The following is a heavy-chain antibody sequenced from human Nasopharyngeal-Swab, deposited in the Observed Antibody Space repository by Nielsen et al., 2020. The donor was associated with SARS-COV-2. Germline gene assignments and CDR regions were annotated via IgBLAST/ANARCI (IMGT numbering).Heavy chain of an antibody. V-gene: IGHV1-46*01. D-gene: IGHD6-6*01. CDR2: INPRPNAT. J-gene: IGHJ4*02. CDR3: AREKLGLAARLFDY. Sequence: ASVKVSCKTLGYPFTSYFAHWVRQAPGQGLEWMGRINPRPNATIYAQKFQGRVAMTADTSASTVYMYLSNLKSEDTAVYYCAREKLGLAARLFDYWGQGSLVTVSS. CDR1: GYPFTSYF.